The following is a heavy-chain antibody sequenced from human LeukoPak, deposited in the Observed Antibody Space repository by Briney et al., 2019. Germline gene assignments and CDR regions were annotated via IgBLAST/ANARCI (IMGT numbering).Heavy chain of an antibody. J-gene: IGHJ4*02. CDR1: GYSISSGYY. V-gene: IGHV4-38-2*02. Sequence: SETLSLTCTVSGYSISSGYYWGWIRQPPGKRLEWIGSMFHTGSTHYNPSLMSRVTISVDTSKNQFSLKLNSVTAADTAVYYRARDRGGNGDFDYWGQGSLVTVSS. CDR2: MFHTGST. CDR3: ARDRGGNGDFDY. D-gene: IGHD2-8*01.